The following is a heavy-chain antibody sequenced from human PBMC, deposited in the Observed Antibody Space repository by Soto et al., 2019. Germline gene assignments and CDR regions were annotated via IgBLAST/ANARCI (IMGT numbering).Heavy chain of an antibody. V-gene: IGHV3-23*01. CDR2: ISGSGGST. D-gene: IGHD6-13*01. Sequence: PGGSLRLSCAASGFTFSSYAMSWVRQAPGKGLEWVSAISGSGGSTYYADSVKGRFTISRDNSKNTLYLQMKSLRAEDTAVYSCEKVSPYSSSPVNWFDPWGQGTLVTVS. CDR3: EKVSPYSSSPVNWFDP. J-gene: IGHJ5*02. CDR1: GFTFSSYA.